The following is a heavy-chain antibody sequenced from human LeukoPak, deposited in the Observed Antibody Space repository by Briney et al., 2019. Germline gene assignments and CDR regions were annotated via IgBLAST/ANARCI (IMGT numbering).Heavy chain of an antibody. D-gene: IGHD6-25*01. Sequence: SETLSLTCTVSGGSISNYYWTWIRQPPGKGLEWIGYIYYSGSTNYNPSLKSRVTISVDTSKNQFSLKLSSVTAADTAVYYCARHERRLRGFDYWGQGTLVTVSS. V-gene: IGHV4-59*08. CDR3: ARHERRLRGFDY. CDR2: IYYSGST. CDR1: GGSISNYY. J-gene: IGHJ4*02.